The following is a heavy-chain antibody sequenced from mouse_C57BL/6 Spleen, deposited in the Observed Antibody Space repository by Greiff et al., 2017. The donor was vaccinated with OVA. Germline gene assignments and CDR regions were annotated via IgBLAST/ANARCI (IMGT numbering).Heavy chain of an antibody. Sequence: QVQLQESGAGLARPGASVKLSCKASGYTFTSYGISWVKQRTGQGLEWIGEIYPRSGNTYYNEKFKGKATLTADKSSSTAYMELRSLTSEDSAVDFGARLGGRRPYWYFDVWGTGTTVTVSS. D-gene: IGHD4-1*01. V-gene: IGHV1-81*01. CDR1: GYTFTSYG. CDR3: ARLGGRRPYWYFDV. CDR2: IYPRSGNT. J-gene: IGHJ1*03.